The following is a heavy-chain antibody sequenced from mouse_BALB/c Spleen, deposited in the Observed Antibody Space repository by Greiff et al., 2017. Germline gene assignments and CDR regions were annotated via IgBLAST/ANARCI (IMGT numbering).Heavy chain of an antibody. CDR3: ARASYYGNPAWFAY. D-gene: IGHD2-1*01. CDR1: GFTFTDYY. Sequence: EVHLVESGGGLVQPGGSLRLSCATSGFTFTDYYMSWVRQPPGKALEWLGFIRNKANGYTTEYSASVKGRFTISRDNSQSILYLQMNTLRAEDSATYYCARASYYGNPAWFAYWGQGTLVTVSA. V-gene: IGHV7-3*02. CDR2: IRNKANGYTT. J-gene: IGHJ3*01.